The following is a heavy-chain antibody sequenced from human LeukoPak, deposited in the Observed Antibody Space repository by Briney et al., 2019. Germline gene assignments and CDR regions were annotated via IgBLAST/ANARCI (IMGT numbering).Heavy chain of an antibody. CDR1: GFTFSSYS. D-gene: IGHD5-18*01. CDR2: ISSSSSYI. J-gene: IGHJ4*02. CDR3: AREDKAAPRRFDY. V-gene: IGHV3-21*01. Sequence: GGSLRLSCAASGFTFSSYSMSWVRQAPGKGLEWVSSISSSSSYIYYADSVKGRFTISRDNAKNSLYLQMNSLRAEDTAVYYCAREDKAAPRRFDYWGQGTLVTVSS.